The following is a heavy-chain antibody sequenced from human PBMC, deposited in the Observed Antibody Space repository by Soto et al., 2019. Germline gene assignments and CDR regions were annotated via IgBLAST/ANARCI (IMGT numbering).Heavy chain of an antibody. CDR1: GYIFINYY. CDR3: AAIGYCSSTSCYGSIRYMDV. CDR2: MNPNSGNT. J-gene: IGHJ6*03. V-gene: IGHV1-8*02. Sequence: GASVKVSCKASGYIFINYYIHWVRQAPGQGPEWMGWMNPNSGNTGYAQKFQGRVTMTRNTSISTAYMELSSLRSEDTAVYYCAAIGYCSSTSCYGSIRYMDVWGKGTTVTVSS. D-gene: IGHD2-2*01.